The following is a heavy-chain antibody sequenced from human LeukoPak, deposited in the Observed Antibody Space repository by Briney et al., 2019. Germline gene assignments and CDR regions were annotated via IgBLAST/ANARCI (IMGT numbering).Heavy chain of an antibody. CDR2: IYYSGIT. J-gene: IGHJ6*02. CDR3: ARQFRSGWSFGLDV. CDR1: GGSISNYY. Sequence: SEILSLTCTVSGGSISNYYWNWIRQPPGKGLEWIGYIYYSGITNYNPSLKSRVTISVDTSKNNQLSLKLSSVTAADTAVYYCARQFRSGWSFGLDVWGQGATVTVSS. V-gene: IGHV4-59*08. D-gene: IGHD6-19*01.